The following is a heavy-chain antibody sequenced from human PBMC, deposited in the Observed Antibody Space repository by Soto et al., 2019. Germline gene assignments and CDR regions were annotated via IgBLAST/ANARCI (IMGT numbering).Heavy chain of an antibody. D-gene: IGHD6-6*01. Sequence: ASVKVSCKASGYTFTGYFMHWVRQAPGQGLEWMGWINPNSGGTNYAQKFQGRVTMTRDTSISTAYMELYTLTSDDTAMYYCAREGSSSSKYFQQWGQGTLVTVSS. CDR2: INPNSGGT. CDR3: AREGSSSSKYFQQ. V-gene: IGHV1-2*02. CDR1: GYTFTGYF. J-gene: IGHJ1*01.